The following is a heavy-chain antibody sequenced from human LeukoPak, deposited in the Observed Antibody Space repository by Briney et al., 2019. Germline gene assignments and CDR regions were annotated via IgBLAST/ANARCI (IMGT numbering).Heavy chain of an antibody. CDR3: ARAVSGRFDY. J-gene: IGHJ4*02. CDR2: INYSGST. Sequence: PSETLSLTCTVSGGSISSFDWSWIRQPPGKGLEWIGNINYSGSTDYNPSLKSRVTISVDTSNNQFSLKLSSVTATDTAVYYCARAVSGRFDYWGQGTLVTVSS. V-gene: IGHV4-59*08. D-gene: IGHD6-19*01. CDR1: GGSISSFD.